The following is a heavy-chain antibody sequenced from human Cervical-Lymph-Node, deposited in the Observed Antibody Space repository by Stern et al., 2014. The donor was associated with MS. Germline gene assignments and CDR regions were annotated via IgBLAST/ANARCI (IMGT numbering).Heavy chain of an antibody. D-gene: IGHD6-6*01. J-gene: IGHJ4*02. CDR3: ARHSALLEYSNKCDY. V-gene: IGHV5-51*01. CDR2: IYPGDSDT. CDR1: GYSFTSYW. Sequence: VQLVESGAEVKKPGESLKISCKGSGYSFTSYWIGWVRQMPGKGLEWMGIIYPGDSDTRYSPSFQGQVTISADKSISTAYLQWSSLKASDTAMYYCARHSALLEYSNKCDYWGQGTLVTVSS.